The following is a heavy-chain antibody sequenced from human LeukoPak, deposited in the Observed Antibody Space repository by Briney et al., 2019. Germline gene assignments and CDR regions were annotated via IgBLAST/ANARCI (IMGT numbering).Heavy chain of an antibody. J-gene: IGHJ5*02. Sequence: SETLSLTCAVYGASFSGYYWSWIRQPPGKGLEWIGEINHSGSTNYNPSLKSRVTISVDTSKNQFSLKLSSVTAADTAVYYCARGYYYDSSGSNWFDPWGQGTLVTVSS. CDR1: GASFSGYY. CDR2: INHSGST. CDR3: ARGYYYDSSGSNWFDP. V-gene: IGHV4-34*01. D-gene: IGHD3-22*01.